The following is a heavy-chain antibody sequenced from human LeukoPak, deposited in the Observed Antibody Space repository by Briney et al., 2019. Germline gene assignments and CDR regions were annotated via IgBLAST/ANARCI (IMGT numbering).Heavy chain of an antibody. CDR3: ASRPADTTWYGVFDY. V-gene: IGHV4-59*11. J-gene: IGHJ4*02. Sequence: SETLSLTCSVSGGSINSHYWSWIRQPPGKRLEWIGYIFNTGNTNYNPSLASRVTMSVDTSRAQFFMRLSPVTAADTAIYYCASRPADTTWYGVFDYWSQGTLVTVSS. D-gene: IGHD3-10*01. CDR1: GGSINSHY. CDR2: IFNTGNT.